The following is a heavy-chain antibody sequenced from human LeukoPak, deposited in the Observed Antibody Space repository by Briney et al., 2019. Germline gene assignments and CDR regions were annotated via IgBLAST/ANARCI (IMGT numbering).Heavy chain of an antibody. V-gene: IGHV3-48*03. CDR3: AQLGITMIGGV. CDR1: GFTFSNYA. J-gene: IGHJ6*04. CDR2: ISSSGNTI. Sequence: GGSLRLSCAASGFTFSNYAMSWVRQAPGKGLKWISYISSSGNTIYYADPAKGRFTISRDNAKNSLYLQMNSLRAEDTAVYYCAQLGITMIGGVWGKGTTVTISS. D-gene: IGHD3-10*02.